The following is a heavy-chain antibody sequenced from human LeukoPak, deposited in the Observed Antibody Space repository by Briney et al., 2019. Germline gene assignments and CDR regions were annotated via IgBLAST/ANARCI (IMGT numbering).Heavy chain of an antibody. J-gene: IGHJ4*02. CDR1: GYTFTSYG. CDR2: ISAYNGNA. D-gene: IGHD2-2*01. Sequence: GASVKVSCKASGYTFTSYGISWVRQAPGQGLEWMGWISAYNGNANYAQKLQGRVTMTTDTSTSTAYMELRSLRSDDTAVYYCARDSRQYQLLGPASDYWGQGTLVTVSS. V-gene: IGHV1-18*01. CDR3: ARDSRQYQLLGPASDY.